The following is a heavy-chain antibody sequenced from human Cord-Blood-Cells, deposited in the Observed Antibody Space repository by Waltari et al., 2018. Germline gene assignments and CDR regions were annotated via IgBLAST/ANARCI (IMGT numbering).Heavy chain of an antibody. Sequence: QVQLQQWGAGLLKPSETLSLTCAVYGGSFSGYYWSWIRQPPGKGLEWIGEINHSGSTNYNPSLKSRVTISVDTSKNQFSLKLSSVTAADTAVYYCARFRAARPIDYRGQGTLVTVSS. CDR2: INHSGST. V-gene: IGHV4-34*01. CDR1: GGSFSGYY. D-gene: IGHD6-6*01. J-gene: IGHJ4*02. CDR3: ARFRAARPIDY.